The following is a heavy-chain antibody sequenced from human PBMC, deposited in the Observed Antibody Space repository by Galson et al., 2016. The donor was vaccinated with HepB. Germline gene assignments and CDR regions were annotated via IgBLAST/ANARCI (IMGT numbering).Heavy chain of an antibody. Sequence: WVRRAPGKGLEWIGAFSPPGRFTCHPSLKSRVILSLDKSPPQFALQLSSVTAADTAVYYCARWSCSGGTCYTSDYWGQGTLVTVSS. V-gene: IGHV4-4*02. CDR2: FSPPGRF. D-gene: IGHD2-15*01. J-gene: IGHJ4*02. CDR3: ARWSCSGGTCYTSDY.